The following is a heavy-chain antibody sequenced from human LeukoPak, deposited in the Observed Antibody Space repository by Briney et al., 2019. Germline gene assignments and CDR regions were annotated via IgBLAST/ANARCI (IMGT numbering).Heavy chain of an antibody. V-gene: IGHV4-39*01. Sequence: SETLSLTCTVSGGSISSSSYYWGWIRQPPGKGLEWIGSIYYSGSTYYNPSLKSRVTISVDTSKNQFSLKLSSVTAADTAVYYCARGVTVTTFDYWGQGTLVTVSS. J-gene: IGHJ4*02. D-gene: IGHD4-17*01. CDR1: GGSISSSSYY. CDR3: ARGVTVTTFDY. CDR2: IYYSGST.